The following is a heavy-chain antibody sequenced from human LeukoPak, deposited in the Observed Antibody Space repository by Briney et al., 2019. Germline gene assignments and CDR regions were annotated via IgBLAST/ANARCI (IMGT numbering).Heavy chain of an antibody. CDR2: CHHGGRT. V-gene: IGHV4-39*07. CDR3: ARGPYYYNTRDEPRAFLFDI. J-gene: IGHJ3*02. D-gene: IGHD3-16*01. CDR1: GGSISSSSYY. Sequence: SETLWLTCTVSGGSISSSSYYWGWIRQPPGKGLEWTGYCHHGGRTYYNPSLKSRVSISGDESKNQISLKLRSVTAAGTAVYFCARGPYYYNTRDEPRAFLFDIWGQGTLVAVSS.